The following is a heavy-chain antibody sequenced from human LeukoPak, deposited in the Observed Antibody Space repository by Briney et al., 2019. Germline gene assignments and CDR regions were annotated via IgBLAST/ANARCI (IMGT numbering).Heavy chain of an antibody. CDR3: ARVLYSGSLYYFDY. CDR2: IHANPKTI. J-gene: IGHJ4*02. CDR1: GFTFRDYQ. V-gene: IGHV3-11*04. D-gene: IGHD1-26*01. Sequence: GGSLRLSCEGSGFTFRDYQMSWIRQAPGKGLEWISYIHANPKTIYYADSAKGRFTISRDNAKNSLYLQMNSLRAEDTAVYYCARVLYSGSLYYFDYWGQGTLVTVSS.